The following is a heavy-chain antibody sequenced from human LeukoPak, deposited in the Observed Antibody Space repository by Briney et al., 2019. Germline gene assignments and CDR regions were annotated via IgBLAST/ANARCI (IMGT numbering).Heavy chain of an antibody. Sequence: GSLRLSCAASGFIFSPYWVTWVRQAPGMGLEWVANMKEDGGEKFYVDSVRGRFTISRDNAKNSLYLQMNSLRVEDTGVYYCARVRTEWYIDLWGRGTLVTVST. CDR1: GFIFSPYW. CDR3: ARVRTEWYIDL. CDR2: MKEDGGEK. V-gene: IGHV3-7*01. J-gene: IGHJ2*01. D-gene: IGHD2-8*02.